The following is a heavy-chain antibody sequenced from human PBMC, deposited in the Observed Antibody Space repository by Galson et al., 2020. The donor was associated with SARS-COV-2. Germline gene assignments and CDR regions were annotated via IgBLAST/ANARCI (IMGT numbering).Heavy chain of an antibody. J-gene: IGHJ6*02. CDR3: ARDLLIQLWSIPRYYYYGMDV. CDR1: GFTFSSYA. Sequence: GSLRLSCAASGFTFSSYAMHWVRQAPGKGLEWVAVISYDGSNKYYADSVKGRFTISRDNSKNTLYLQMNSLRAEDTAVYYCARDLLIQLWSIPRYYYYGMDVWGQGTTVTVSS. D-gene: IGHD5-18*01. V-gene: IGHV3-30-3*01. CDR2: ISYDGSNK.